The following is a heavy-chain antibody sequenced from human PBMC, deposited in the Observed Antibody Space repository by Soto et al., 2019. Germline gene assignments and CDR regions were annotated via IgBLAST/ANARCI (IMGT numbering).Heavy chain of an antibody. J-gene: IGHJ6*02. CDR1: GCTFSNYG. V-gene: IGHV3-33*01. CDR2: ILNDGSNR. D-gene: IGHD3-10*01. CDR3: ARDDEYSGNGMDV. Sequence: QVKLVESGGGVVQPGRSLRLSCAASGCTFSNYGMHWVRQAPGKGLEWVAVILNDGSNRYHADSVKDRFTISRDNSKNMLYLQMNSLRAEDTAVYYCARDDEYSGNGMDVWGQGTTVTVS.